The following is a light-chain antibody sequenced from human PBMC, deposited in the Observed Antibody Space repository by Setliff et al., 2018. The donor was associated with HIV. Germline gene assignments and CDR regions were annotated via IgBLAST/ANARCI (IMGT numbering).Light chain of an antibody. CDR2: DVS. Sequence: QSVLTQPASVSGSPGQSITISCTGTSSDVGDYNYVSWYQQHPGKAPKLIVFDVSNRPSGVSIRFSGSKSGNTASLTISGLQAEDEADYYCCSYSSSSTLYVFGTGTKVTVL. CDR3: CSYSSSSTLYV. V-gene: IGLV2-14*03. J-gene: IGLJ1*01. CDR1: SSDVGDYNY.